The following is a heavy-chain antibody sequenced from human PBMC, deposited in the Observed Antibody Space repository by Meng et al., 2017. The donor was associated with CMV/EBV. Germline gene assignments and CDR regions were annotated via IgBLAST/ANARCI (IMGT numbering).Heavy chain of an antibody. J-gene: IGHJ6*02. CDR2: IKQDGSEK. D-gene: IGHD3-3*01. CDR1: GFTFSSSW. V-gene: IGHV3-7*03. CDR3: ARDTKTYYDFWSGPSGYGMDV. Sequence: LSLTCAASGFTFSSSWMSWVRQAPGKGLEWVANIKQDGSEKYYVDSVKGRFTISRDNAKNSLYLQMNSLRAEDTAVYYCARDTKTYYDFWSGPSGYGMDVWGQGTTVTVSS.